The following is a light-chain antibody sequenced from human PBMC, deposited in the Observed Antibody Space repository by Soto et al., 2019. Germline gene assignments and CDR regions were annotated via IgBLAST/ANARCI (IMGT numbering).Light chain of an antibody. CDR2: GAS. CDR3: QQYGSSSLT. V-gene: IGKV3-20*01. J-gene: IGKJ5*01. CDR1: QSVGSSY. Sequence: EMVLTQSPGTLSLSPGERATLSCRASQSVGSSYIAWYQHRPGQAPRLLIYGASSRATGIPDRFSASGSETDFTLTITRLEPEDFAVYYCQQYGSSSLTFGQGTRLEIK.